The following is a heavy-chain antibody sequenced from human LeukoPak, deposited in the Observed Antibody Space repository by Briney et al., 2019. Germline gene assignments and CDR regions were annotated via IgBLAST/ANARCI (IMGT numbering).Heavy chain of an antibody. CDR3: ALEGGYCSSATCYGPDY. CDR2: IWYDGSNK. CDR1: GFTFSSYG. Sequence: SGGSLRLSCAASGFTFSSYGMHWVRQAPGKGLKWVAVIWYDGSNKYYADSVKGRFTISRDNSKNTLYLQMNSLRAEDTAVYHCALEGGYCSSATCYGPDYWGQGTLVTVSS. V-gene: IGHV3-33*01. J-gene: IGHJ4*02. D-gene: IGHD2-2*01.